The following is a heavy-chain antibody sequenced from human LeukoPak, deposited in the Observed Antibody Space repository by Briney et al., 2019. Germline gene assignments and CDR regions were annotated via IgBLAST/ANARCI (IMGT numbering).Heavy chain of an antibody. D-gene: IGHD2-2*01. CDR2: NKNKADGRPK. CDR1: GCSLRYAW. Sequence: GGYLRLSCAGSGCSLRYAWLNLVRQAPGEGLEWVGRNKNKADGRPKPFAPHLDGRFTISRDDPINTLYVHWNSLRNERAAVYYSTAPSWGESRFDYWGLGTLVTVSS. J-gene: IGHJ4*02. V-gene: IGHV3-15*01. CDR3: TAPSWGESRFDY.